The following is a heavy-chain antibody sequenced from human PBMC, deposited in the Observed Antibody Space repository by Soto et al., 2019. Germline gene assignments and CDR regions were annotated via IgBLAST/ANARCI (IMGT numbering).Heavy chain of an antibody. V-gene: IGHV4-4*02. Sequence: QVQLQESGPGLVKPSGTLSLTCAVSGGPISSSNWWSWVRQPPGKGLEWIGEIYHSGSTNYNPSLKNRVTITVDKSKNQFSLKLSSVTAADTAVYYCARRQWPTLQGFDWGQGTLVTVSS. D-gene: IGHD6-19*01. CDR2: IYHSGST. J-gene: IGHJ4*02. CDR3: ARRQWPTLQGFD. CDR1: GGPISSSNW.